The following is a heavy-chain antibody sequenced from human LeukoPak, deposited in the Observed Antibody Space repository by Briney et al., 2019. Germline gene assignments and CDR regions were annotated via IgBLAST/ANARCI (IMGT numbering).Heavy chain of an antibody. D-gene: IGHD1-26*01. J-gene: IGHJ4*02. CDR3: ARGLSGSYFY. V-gene: IGHV4-59*01. CDR2: IYYSGST. Sequence: SETLPLTCTVSGGSISSYYWSWIRQPPGKGLEWIGYIYYSGSTNYNPSLKSRVTISVDTSKNQFSMKLSSVTAADTAVYYCARGLSGSYFYWGQGTLVTVSS. CDR1: GGSISSYY.